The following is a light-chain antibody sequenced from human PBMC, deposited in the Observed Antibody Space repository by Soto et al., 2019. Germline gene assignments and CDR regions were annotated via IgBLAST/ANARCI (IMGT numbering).Light chain of an antibody. CDR1: SSNMGTNT. J-gene: IGLJ2*01. V-gene: IGLV1-44*01. Sequence: QSVLTQPPSASGTPGQRVNISCSGSSSNMGTNTVNWYQQLPRAAPKLLIYSDNQRPSGVPDRFSGSKSGTSASLAITGLQSEDEADYYCAAWDGSLNHILFGGGTKLTVL. CDR2: SDN. CDR3: AAWDGSLNHIL.